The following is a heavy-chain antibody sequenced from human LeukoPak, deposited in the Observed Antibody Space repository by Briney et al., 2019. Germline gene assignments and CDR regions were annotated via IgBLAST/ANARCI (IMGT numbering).Heavy chain of an antibody. Sequence: GGSLRLSCAASGFTFSSYAVHWVRQAPGKGLEYVSAISSNGGSTYYANSVKGRFTISRDNSKNTLYLQMGSLRAEDMAVYYCARGGWAYRYFDLWGRGTLVTVSS. J-gene: IGHJ2*01. CDR2: ISSNGGST. CDR1: GFTFSSYA. D-gene: IGHD6-19*01. V-gene: IGHV3-64*01. CDR3: ARGGWAYRYFDL.